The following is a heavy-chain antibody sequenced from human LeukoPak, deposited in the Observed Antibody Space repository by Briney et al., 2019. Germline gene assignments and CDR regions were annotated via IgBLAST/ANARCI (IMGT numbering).Heavy chain of an antibody. J-gene: IGHJ4*02. Sequence: ASVKVSCKVSGYTLTELSMHWVRQAPGKGLEWMGGFDPEDGETIYAQMFQGRVTMTEDTSTDTAYMELSSLRSEDTAVYYCAIGPYCSSTSCYQFDYWGQGTLVTVSS. CDR1: GYTLTELS. V-gene: IGHV1-24*01. CDR3: AIGPYCSSTSCYQFDY. D-gene: IGHD2-2*01. CDR2: FDPEDGET.